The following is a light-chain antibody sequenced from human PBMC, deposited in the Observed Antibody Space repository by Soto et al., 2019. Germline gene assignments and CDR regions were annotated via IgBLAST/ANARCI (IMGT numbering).Light chain of an antibody. CDR2: GAS. J-gene: IGKJ1*01. CDR1: QSVHSN. CDR3: QQYYSTWWT. Sequence: IVLTQYTAPLSLSPGETATPSCRASQSVHSNLAWFQQHPGQAPRLLIYGASSRATGIPVRFSGSGSGTDFTLTISSLQAEDVAVYYCQQYYSTWWTFGQGTKVDIK. V-gene: IGKV3-15*01.